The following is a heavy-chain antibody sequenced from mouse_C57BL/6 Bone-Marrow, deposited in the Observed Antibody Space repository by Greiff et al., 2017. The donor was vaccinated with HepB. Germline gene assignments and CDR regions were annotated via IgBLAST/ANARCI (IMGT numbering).Heavy chain of an antibody. CDR1: GYTFTSYW. D-gene: IGHD2-3*01. CDR2: IHPNSGST. Sequence: QVQLQQSGAELVKPGASVKLSCKASGYTFTSYWMHWVKQRPGQGLEWIGMIHPNSGSTNYNEKFKSKATLTVDKSSSTAYMQLSSLTSEDSAVYYCARRGDGYYVDYAMDYWGQGTSVTVSS. V-gene: IGHV1-64*01. CDR3: ARRGDGYYVDYAMDY. J-gene: IGHJ4*01.